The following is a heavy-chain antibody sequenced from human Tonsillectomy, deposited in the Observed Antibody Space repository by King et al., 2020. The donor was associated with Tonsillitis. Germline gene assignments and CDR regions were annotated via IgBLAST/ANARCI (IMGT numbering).Heavy chain of an antibody. CDR3: RVGTHRGGFDY. CDR1: GFTFINAW. CDR2: IKSQYDGGAT. V-gene: IGHV3-15*01. D-gene: IGHD4-23*01. Sequence: DVQLVESGGGLVKPGGSLRLSCAASGFTFINAWMSWVRQAPGKGLEWVGRIKSQYDGGATDYPAPVKGRFTISRDDSKNTLYLQMNSLKTEDTAVYFCRVGTHRGGFDYWGQGTLVTVSS. J-gene: IGHJ4*02.